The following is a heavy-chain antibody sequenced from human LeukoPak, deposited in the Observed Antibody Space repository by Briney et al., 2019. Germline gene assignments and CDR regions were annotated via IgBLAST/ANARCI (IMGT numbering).Heavy chain of an antibody. V-gene: IGHV3-7*03. Sequence: PGGSVRLSCAASGFTFSAFWMIWVRQAPGKGRVGVAKIKQDGSETYYVDSVKGRFTISRDNSNNTLYLQMNSLRAEDTALYYCAGRGSTSGSSPLDYWGQGNLVTVSS. J-gene: IGHJ4*02. CDR3: AGRGSTSGSSPLDY. D-gene: IGHD2-2*01. CDR1: GFTFSAFW. CDR2: IKQDGSET.